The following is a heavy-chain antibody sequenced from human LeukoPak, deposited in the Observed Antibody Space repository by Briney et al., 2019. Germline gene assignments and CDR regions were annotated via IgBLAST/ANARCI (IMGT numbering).Heavy chain of an antibody. J-gene: IGHJ5*02. CDR1: GGSFSGYY. D-gene: IGHD2-15*01. Sequence: PSETLSLTCAVYGGSFSGYYWSWIRQPPGKGLEWIGEINHSGSTNYNPSLKSRVTISVDTSKNQFSLKLSSVTAADTAVYYCARSYCSGGSCSNWFDPWGQGTLVTVSS. CDR3: ARSYCSGGSCSNWFDP. CDR2: INHSGST. V-gene: IGHV4-34*01.